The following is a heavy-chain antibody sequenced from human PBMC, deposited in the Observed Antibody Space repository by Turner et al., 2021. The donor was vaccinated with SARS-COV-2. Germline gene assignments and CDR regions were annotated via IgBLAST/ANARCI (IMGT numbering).Heavy chain of an antibody. CDR1: GGSISSYY. V-gene: IGHV4-59*01. D-gene: IGHD5-12*01. CDR2: IYYSGST. J-gene: IGHJ4*02. CDR3: ARTDGYNYDY. Sequence: QVQLQESGPGLVKPSETLSLTCPVSGGSISSYYWSWIRQPPGKGLEWIGYIYYSGSTNYNPSLKSRVTISIDTSKNQFSLKLSSVTAADTAVYYCARTDGYNYDYWGQGTLVTVSS.